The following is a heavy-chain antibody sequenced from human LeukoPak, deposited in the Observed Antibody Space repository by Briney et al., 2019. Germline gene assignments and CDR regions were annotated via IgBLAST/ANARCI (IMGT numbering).Heavy chain of an antibody. Sequence: GGSLRLSCAASGFTFSSYSMNWVRQAPGKGLEWVSSISSSSSYIYYADSVKGRFTISRDNTKNSLYLQMNSPRAEDTAVYYCARALPRTMVRGLLDYWGQGTLVTVSS. CDR2: ISSSSSYI. CDR1: GFTFSSYS. V-gene: IGHV3-21*01. CDR3: ARALPRTMVRGLLDY. J-gene: IGHJ4*02. D-gene: IGHD3-10*01.